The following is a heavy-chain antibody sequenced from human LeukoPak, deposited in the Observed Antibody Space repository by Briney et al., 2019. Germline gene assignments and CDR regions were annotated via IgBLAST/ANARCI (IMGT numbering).Heavy chain of an antibody. CDR3: ARGHGYSDWFDP. CDR1: GGSISSYY. V-gene: IGHV4-59*01. Sequence: SETLSLTCTVSGGSISSYYWSWIRQPPGKGLEWIGYIYYSGSTNYNPSLKSRVTISVDTSKNQFSLKLSSVTAADTAVYYCARGHGYSDWFDPWGQGTLVTVSS. D-gene: IGHD3-22*01. J-gene: IGHJ5*02. CDR2: IYYSGST.